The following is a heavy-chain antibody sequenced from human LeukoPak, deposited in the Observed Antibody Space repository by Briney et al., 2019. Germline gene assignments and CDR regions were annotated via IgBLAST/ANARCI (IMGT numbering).Heavy chain of an antibody. V-gene: IGHV3-21*04. CDR2: ISSTSAYI. Sequence: KPGGPLRLSCAASGFALRSYSVTWFRQAPGKGLEWVSSISSTSAYIYYAESVKGRFSISRDKVDNVVHLQMSSLRNEDTAFYYCARVPPGDPSAFDIWGQGTMVTVSS. CDR1: GFALRSYS. CDR3: ARVPPGDPSAFDI. D-gene: IGHD7-27*01. J-gene: IGHJ3*02.